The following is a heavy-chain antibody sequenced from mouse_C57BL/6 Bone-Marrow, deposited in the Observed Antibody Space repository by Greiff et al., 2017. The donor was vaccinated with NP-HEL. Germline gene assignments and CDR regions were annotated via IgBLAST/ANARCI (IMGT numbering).Heavy chain of an antibody. Sequence: VHVKQSGAELVRPGASVKLSCTASGFNIKDDYMHWVKQRPEQGLEWIGWIDPENGDTEYASKFQGKATITADTSSNTAYLQLSSLTSEDTAVYYCTTNLFAYWGQGTLVTVSA. D-gene: IGHD1-3*01. CDR1: GFNIKDDY. CDR3: TTNLFAY. J-gene: IGHJ3*01. CDR2: IDPENGDT. V-gene: IGHV14-4*01.